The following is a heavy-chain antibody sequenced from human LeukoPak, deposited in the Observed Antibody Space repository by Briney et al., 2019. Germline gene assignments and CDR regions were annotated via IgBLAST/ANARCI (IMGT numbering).Heavy chain of an antibody. V-gene: IGHV4-59*12. D-gene: IGHD2-15*01. J-gene: IGHJ4*02. CDR2: IYYSGST. CDR3: ARGQRSCSGGSCYGPYFGY. CDR1: GGSISDYY. Sequence: SETLSLTCTVSGGSISDYYWNWIRQPPGKGLEWIGYIYYSGSTNYNPSLKSRVTISVDTSKNQFSLKLSSVTAADTAVYYCARGQRSCSGGSCYGPYFGYWGQGTLVTVSS.